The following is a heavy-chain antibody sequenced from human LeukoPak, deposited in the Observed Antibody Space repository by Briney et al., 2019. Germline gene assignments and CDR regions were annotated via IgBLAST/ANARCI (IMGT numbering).Heavy chain of an antibody. CDR3: ATGGRSGVALEQ. J-gene: IGHJ4*02. CDR1: GYTLTGYY. V-gene: IGHV1-2*02. Sequence: ASVKVSCKASGYTLTGYYMHWVRQAPGQGLEWMGCINPNSGDTKYAQKFQGRVTLTRDTSMNTAYMDLSRLRSEDTAVYYCATGGRSGVALEQWGQGTPVTVSS. D-gene: IGHD3-3*01. CDR2: INPNSGDT.